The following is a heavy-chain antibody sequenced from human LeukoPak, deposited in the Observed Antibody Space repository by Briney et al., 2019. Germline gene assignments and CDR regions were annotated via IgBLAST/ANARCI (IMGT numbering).Heavy chain of an antibody. V-gene: IGHV3-33*06. D-gene: IGHD3-22*01. CDR2: IWYDGSNK. CDR3: AKDGVDSSLDFDY. Sequence: PGGSLRLSCAASGFTFNNAWMSWVRQAPGKGLEWVAVIWYDGSNKYYADSVKGRFTISRDNSKNTLYLQMNSLRAEDTAVYYCAKDGVDSSLDFDYWGQGTLVTVSS. J-gene: IGHJ4*02. CDR1: GFTFNNAW.